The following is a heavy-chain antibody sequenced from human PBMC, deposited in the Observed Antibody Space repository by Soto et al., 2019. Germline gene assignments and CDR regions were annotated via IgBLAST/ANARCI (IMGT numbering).Heavy chain of an antibody. CDR2: IIPILGIA. Sequence: QVQLVQSGAEVKKPGSSVKVSCKASGGTFSSYTISWVRQAPGQGLEWMGRIIPILGIANYAQKFQGRVTITADKSTSTAYMELSSLRSEDTAVYYCARSPGGWLQLLRSIDYWGQGTLVTVSS. V-gene: IGHV1-69*02. CDR1: GGTFSSYT. CDR3: ARSPGGWLQLLRSIDY. J-gene: IGHJ4*02. D-gene: IGHD5-12*01.